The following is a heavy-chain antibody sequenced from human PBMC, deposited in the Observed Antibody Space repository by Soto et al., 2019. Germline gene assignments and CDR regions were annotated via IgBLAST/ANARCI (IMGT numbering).Heavy chain of an antibody. J-gene: IGHJ5*02. V-gene: IGHV3-30-3*01. CDR2: ISHDGINK. CDR3: ARDMYSSDYFVKWFEP. Sequence: VRLEEFGGGVVQPGRSLRLSCTASGFSFSSYAMYWFRQPPGKGLEWVAVISHDGINKHYADSVKGRVTVSRDNSNHSLDLQLNSLRGEDTAMYYCARDMYSSDYFVKWFEPWGQGTLVTVSS. CDR1: GFSFSSYA. D-gene: IGHD6-19*01.